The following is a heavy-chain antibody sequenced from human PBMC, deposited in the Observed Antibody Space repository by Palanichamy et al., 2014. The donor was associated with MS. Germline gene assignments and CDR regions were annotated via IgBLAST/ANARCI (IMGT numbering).Heavy chain of an antibody. CDR1: SGSISNYY. CDR3: ATVVGDGYSDY. CDR2: THYSGTT. D-gene: IGHD5-24*01. Sequence: VQLQESGPGLVRPSETLSLTCTVSSGSISNYYWSWIQQPPGKGLEWIGYTHYSGTTNYNPSLKSRVTISLDTSKNQFSLRLSSVTAADTAVYYCATVVGDGYSDYWGQGTLVTVSS. J-gene: IGHJ4*02. V-gene: IGHV4-59*01.